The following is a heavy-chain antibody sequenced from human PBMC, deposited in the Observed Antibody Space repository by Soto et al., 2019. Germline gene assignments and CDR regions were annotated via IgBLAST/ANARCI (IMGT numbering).Heavy chain of an antibody. J-gene: IGHJ6*02. V-gene: IGHV3-15*07. CDR1: GFTFSNAW. CDR2: IKSKTDGGTT. D-gene: IGHD2-15*01. Sequence: GGSLRLSCAASGFTFSNAWMNWVRQAPGKGLEWVGRIKSKTDGGTTDYAAPVKGRFTISRDDSKNTLYLQMNSLKTEDTAVYYCTTGSVVVAATSYDYYYYYGMDVWGQGTTVTVSS. CDR3: TTGSVVVAATSYDYYYYYGMDV.